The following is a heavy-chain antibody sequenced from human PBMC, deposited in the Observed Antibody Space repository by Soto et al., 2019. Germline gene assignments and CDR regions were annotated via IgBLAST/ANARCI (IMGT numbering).Heavy chain of an antibody. CDR1: GFTFSSYG. V-gene: IGHV3-30*03. D-gene: IGHD3-3*01. J-gene: IGHJ6*02. Sequence: QVQLVESGGGVVQPGRSLRLSCAASGFTFSSYGMHWVRQAPGKGLEWVAVISYDGSNKYYADSVKGRFTISRDNSKNTLYLQMNSLIAEETAVYYCASPTANYDLWSGYYTGGYYYGMDVWGQGTTVTVSS. CDR2: ISYDGSNK. CDR3: ASPTANYDLWSGYYTGGYYYGMDV.